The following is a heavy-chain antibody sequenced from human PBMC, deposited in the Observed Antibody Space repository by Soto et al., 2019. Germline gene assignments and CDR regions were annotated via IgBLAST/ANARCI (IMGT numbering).Heavy chain of an antibody. Sequence: QVQLVESGGGVVQPGRSLRLSCAASGFTFSSYGMHWVRQAPGKGLEWVAVIWYDGSNKYYADSVKGRFTISRDNSKNTLYLQMNSLSAEATAVYYCAGLHYYGSGSYYDYYGMDVWGQGTTVTVS. CDR3: AGLHYYGSGSYYDYYGMDV. V-gene: IGHV3-33*01. CDR2: IWYDGSNK. J-gene: IGHJ6*02. D-gene: IGHD3-10*01. CDR1: GFTFSSYG.